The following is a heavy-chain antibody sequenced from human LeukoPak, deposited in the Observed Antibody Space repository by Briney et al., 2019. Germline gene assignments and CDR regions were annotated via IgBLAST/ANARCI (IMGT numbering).Heavy chain of an antibody. CDR2: INPSGGST. J-gene: IGHJ4*02. D-gene: IGHD6-19*01. Sequence: VASVKVSCKASGYTFTSYYMHWVRQAPGQGLGWMGIINPSGGSTSYAQKFQGRVTITADKSTSTAYMELSSLRSEDTAVYYCARLPESGWYNCYFDYWGQGTLVTVSS. CDR3: ARLPESGWYNCYFDY. V-gene: IGHV1-46*01. CDR1: GYTFTSYY.